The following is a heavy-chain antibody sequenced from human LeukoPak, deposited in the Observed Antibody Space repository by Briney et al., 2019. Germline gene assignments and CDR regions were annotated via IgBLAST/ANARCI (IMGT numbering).Heavy chain of an antibody. CDR1: GYIFTGYY. D-gene: IGHD2-2*01. V-gene: IGHV1-2*02. CDR2: INPKSGGT. J-gene: IGHJ3*02. Sequence: ASVKVSCKASGYIFTGYYTHWVRQAPGQGLEWMGWINPKSGGTNYAQKFQGRVTMTRDTSISTAYMELSRLRSDDTAVYYCASNRGYCSSTSCPQYDAFDIWGQGTMVTVSS. CDR3: ASNRGYCSSTSCPQYDAFDI.